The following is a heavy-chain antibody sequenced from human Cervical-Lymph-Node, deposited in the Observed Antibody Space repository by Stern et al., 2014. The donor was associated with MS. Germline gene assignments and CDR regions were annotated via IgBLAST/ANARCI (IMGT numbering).Heavy chain of an antibody. CDR1: GFTVRDYY. Sequence: EVQLVQSGGGLIQPGGSLRLSCAASGFTVRDYYMSWVRQAPGKGLEWVSIIYSGGSTYYADSLRHRFTISRDLSKNTIGLEMNGLSAEDTAVYFCARGRVVAPVTGAIFDFWGQGALVTVSS. CDR2: IYSGGST. D-gene: IGHD1-26*01. V-gene: IGHV3-53*01. CDR3: ARGRVVAPVTGAIFDF. J-gene: IGHJ4*02.